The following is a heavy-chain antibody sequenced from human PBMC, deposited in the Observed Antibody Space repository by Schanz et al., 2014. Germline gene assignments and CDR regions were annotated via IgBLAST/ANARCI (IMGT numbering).Heavy chain of an antibody. D-gene: IGHD6-19*01. CDR1: GYTFTYYG. CDR3: ARGGYSSGWYDRDIARFDY. J-gene: IGHJ4*02. Sequence: QVQVVQSGAEVKKPGASVKVSCKASGYTFTYYGVIWVRQAPGQGLEWMGWISTSNGNTNYIQKLQGRVTMTTDTSTSAAYMELRSLRSDDTAVYYCARGGYSSGWYDRDIARFDYWGQGTLVTVSS. CDR2: ISTSNGNT. V-gene: IGHV1-18*01.